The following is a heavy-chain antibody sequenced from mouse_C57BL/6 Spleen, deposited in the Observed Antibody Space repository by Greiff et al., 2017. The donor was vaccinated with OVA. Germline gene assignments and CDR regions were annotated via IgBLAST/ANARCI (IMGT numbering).Heavy chain of an antibody. D-gene: IGHD1-1*01. J-gene: IGHJ1*03. CDR2: IDPSDSYT. CDR3: ASHGDSSYF. CDR1: GYTFTSYW. V-gene: IGHV1-69*01. Sequence: QVQLQQPGAELVMPGASVKLSCKASGYTFTSYWLHWVKQRPGQGLEWIGEIDPSDSYTNYNQKFKGKSTLTVDKSSSTAYMQLSSLTSEDSAVYYCASHGDSSYFWGTGTTVTVSS.